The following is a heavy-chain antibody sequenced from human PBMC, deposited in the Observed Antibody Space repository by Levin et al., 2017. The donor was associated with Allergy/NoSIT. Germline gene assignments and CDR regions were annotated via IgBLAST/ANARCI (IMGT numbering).Heavy chain of an antibody. CDR3: ARGRGYCTGGVCYAPWFDP. V-gene: IGHV3-53*01. CDR2: IYSGGST. D-gene: IGHD2-8*02. Sequence: GESLKISCAASGFTVSSNYMSWVRQAPGKGLEWVSVIYSGGSTYYADSVKGRFTISRDNSKNTLYLQMNSLRAEDTAVYYCARGRGYCTGGVCYAPWFDPWGQGTLVTVSS. J-gene: IGHJ5*02. CDR1: GFTVSSNY.